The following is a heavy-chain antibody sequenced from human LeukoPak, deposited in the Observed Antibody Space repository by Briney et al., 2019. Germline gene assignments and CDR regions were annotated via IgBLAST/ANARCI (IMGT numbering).Heavy chain of an antibody. J-gene: IGHJ4*02. Sequence: GGSLRLSCAASGFSYNTHGMHWIRQAPGKGLEWVAFIWSDGVNKYHAHSVEGRFTISRDNSKNTLFLQMNSLRAEDTAVYYCSRDNEEVVTVAIGYSSSWTFDYWGQGTLVTVS. D-gene: IGHD6-13*01. V-gene: IGHV3-33*01. CDR1: GFSYNTHG. CDR2: IWSDGVNK. CDR3: SRDNEEVVTVAIGYSSSWTFDY.